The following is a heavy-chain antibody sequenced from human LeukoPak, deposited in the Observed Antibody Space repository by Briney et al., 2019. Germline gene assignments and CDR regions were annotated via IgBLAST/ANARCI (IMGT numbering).Heavy chain of an antibody. V-gene: IGHV4-59*01. CDR3: ARERRDGYNRAVDY. Sequence: SETLSLTCTVSGGSISSYYWSWIRQPPGKGLEWIGYIYYSGSTNYNPSLKSRVTISVDTSKNQFSLRLSSVTAADTAVYYCARERRDGYNRAVDYWGQGTLVTVSS. D-gene: IGHD5-24*01. J-gene: IGHJ4*02. CDR2: IYYSGST. CDR1: GGSISSYY.